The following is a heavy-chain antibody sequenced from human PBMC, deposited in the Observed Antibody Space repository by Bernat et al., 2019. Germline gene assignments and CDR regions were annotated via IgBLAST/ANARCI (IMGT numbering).Heavy chain of an antibody. J-gene: IGHJ4*02. D-gene: IGHD2-21*01. CDR1: GGSFSGYY. CDR3: ARHISAVLGWLDY. V-gene: IGHV4-34*01. Sequence: QVQLQQWGAGLLKPSETLSLTCAVYGGSFSGYYWSWIRQPPGKGLEWIGEINHSGSTNYNPSLKSRVTISVDTSKNQFSLKLSSVTAADTAVYYCARHISAVLGWLDYWGQGTLVTVSS. CDR2: INHSGST.